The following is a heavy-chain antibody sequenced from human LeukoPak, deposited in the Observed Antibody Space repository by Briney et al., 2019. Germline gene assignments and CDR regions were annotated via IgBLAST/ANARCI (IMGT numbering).Heavy chain of an antibody. V-gene: IGHV1-18*01. Sequence: ASVKVSCKASGYTFTSYGISWVRQAPGHGLEWMGWISAYNGNTNYVQKLQGRVTMTTETSASTAYMELRSLRSDDTAVYYCARDSITIFGVDHYGMDVWGQGTTVTVSS. J-gene: IGHJ6*02. CDR1: GYTFTSYG. D-gene: IGHD3-3*01. CDR2: ISAYNGNT. CDR3: ARDSITIFGVDHYGMDV.